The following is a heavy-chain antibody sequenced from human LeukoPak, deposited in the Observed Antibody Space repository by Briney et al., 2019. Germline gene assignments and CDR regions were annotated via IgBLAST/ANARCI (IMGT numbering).Heavy chain of an antibody. Sequence: GGSLRLSCAASGFTFRSYAMHWVRQAPGKGLEYVSAISSNGGSTYYANSVKGRFTISRDNSKNTLYLQMNSLRAEDTAVFYCARDFRGRPRDDSYFDFWGQGTLVTVSS. CDR2: ISSNGGST. CDR3: ARDFRGRPRDDSYFDF. V-gene: IGHV3-64*01. D-gene: IGHD1-1*01. CDR1: GFTFRSYA. J-gene: IGHJ4*02.